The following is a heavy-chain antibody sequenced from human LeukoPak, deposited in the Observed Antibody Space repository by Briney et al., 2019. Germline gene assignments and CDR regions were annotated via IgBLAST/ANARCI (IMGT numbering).Heavy chain of an antibody. J-gene: IGHJ6*04. Sequence: HGESLKISCKGSGYSFTSYWISWVRQMPGKGLEWMGRLDPSDSYTNYSPSFQGHVTISADKSISTAYLQWSSLKASDTAMYYCARRAAAGTWLLYYGMDVWGKGTTVTVSS. CDR2: LDPSDSYT. D-gene: IGHD6-13*01. CDR3: ARRAAAGTWLLYYGMDV. V-gene: IGHV5-10-1*01. CDR1: GYSFTSYW.